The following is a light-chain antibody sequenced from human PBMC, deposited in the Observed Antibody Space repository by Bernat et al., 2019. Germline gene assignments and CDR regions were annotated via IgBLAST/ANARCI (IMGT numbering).Light chain of an antibody. CDR2: AAS. CDR1: QSISSY. CDR3: QQCNSYIT. V-gene: IGKV1-39*01. Sequence: DIQMTQSPSSLSASVGDRVTITCRASQSISSYLNWYQQKPGKAPKLLIYAASSLQSGVPSRFSGSGSGTDFTLTISSLQPEDFATYYCQQCNSYITFGQGTRLEIK. J-gene: IGKJ5*01.